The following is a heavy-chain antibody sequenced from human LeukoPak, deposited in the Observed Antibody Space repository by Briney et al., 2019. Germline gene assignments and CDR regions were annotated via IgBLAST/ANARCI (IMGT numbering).Heavy chain of an antibody. CDR2: INHSGST. D-gene: IGHD2-2*01. CDR1: GGSFSGYY. Sequence: SETLSLTCAVYGGSFSGYYWSWIRQPPGKGLEWIGEINHSGSTNYNPSLKSRVTISVDTSKNQFSLKLSSVTAADTAVYYCATPRYCSSTSCDAFDIWGQGTMVTVSS. J-gene: IGHJ3*02. CDR3: ATPRYCSSTSCDAFDI. V-gene: IGHV4-34*01.